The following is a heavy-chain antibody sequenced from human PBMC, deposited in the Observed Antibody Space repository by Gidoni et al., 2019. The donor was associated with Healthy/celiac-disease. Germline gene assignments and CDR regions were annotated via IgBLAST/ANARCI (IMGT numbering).Heavy chain of an antibody. V-gene: IGHV3-30*18. CDR1: GFTFSSYG. CDR3: AKAKQWLTGFDY. D-gene: IGHD6-19*01. Sequence: QVQLVESGGGVVQPGRSLRLSCAASGFTFSSYGMHWVRQAPGKGLGWVAVISYDGSNKYYADSVKGRFTISRDNSKNTLYLQMNSLRAEDTAVYYCAKAKQWLTGFDYWGQGTLVTVSS. CDR2: ISYDGSNK. J-gene: IGHJ4*02.